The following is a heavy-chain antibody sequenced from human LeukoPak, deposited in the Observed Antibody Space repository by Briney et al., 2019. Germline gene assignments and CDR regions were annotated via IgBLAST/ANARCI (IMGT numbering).Heavy chain of an antibody. CDR1: GFTFSSYA. CDR3: ASLRITETAPHQEFDY. D-gene: IGHD3-10*01. Sequence: GGSLRLSCAASGFTFSSYAMHWVRQAPGKGLEWVAVISYDGSNKYYADSVKGRFTISRDNSENTLYLQMNSLRAEDTAVYYCASLRITETAPHQEFDYWGQGTLVTVSS. V-gene: IGHV3-30-3*01. CDR2: ISYDGSNK. J-gene: IGHJ4*02.